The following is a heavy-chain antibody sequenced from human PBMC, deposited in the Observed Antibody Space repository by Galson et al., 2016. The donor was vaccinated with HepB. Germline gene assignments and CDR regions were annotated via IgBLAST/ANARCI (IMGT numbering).Heavy chain of an antibody. CDR3: ARDFCTSSSCYDAYDI. CDR2: ISWSGDRT. J-gene: IGHJ3*02. D-gene: IGHD2-15*01. CDR1: GFSFSSYA. V-gene: IGHV3-64*04. Sequence: SLRLSCAASGFSFSSYAMHWIRQAPGRGLEYVSGISWSGDRTCYADSVKGRFTISRDNSRSTVSLQMSSLRPDDTAVYYCARDFCTSSSCYDAYDIWGQGTMVTVSS.